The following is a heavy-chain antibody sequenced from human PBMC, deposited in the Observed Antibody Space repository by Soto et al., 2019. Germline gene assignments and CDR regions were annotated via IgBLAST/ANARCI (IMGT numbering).Heavy chain of an antibody. CDR2: ISWDGGST. J-gene: IGHJ4*02. CDR1: GFTFDDYT. Sequence: AGSLRLSCAASGFTFDDYTMHWVRQAPGKGLEWVSLISWDGGSTYYADSVKGRFTISRDNSKNSLFLQMNSLRVEDTAVYSCTRGGSLYDRTKGDYWGPGTQVTVSS. D-gene: IGHD3-16*01. V-gene: IGHV3-43*01. CDR3: TRGGSLYDRTKGDY.